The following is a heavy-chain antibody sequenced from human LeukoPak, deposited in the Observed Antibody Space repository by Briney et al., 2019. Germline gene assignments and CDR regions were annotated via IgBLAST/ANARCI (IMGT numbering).Heavy chain of an antibody. CDR3: ARDVLYPRSDAFDI. CDR2: IYYSGST. Sequence: SETLSLTCTVSGGAISNNYWSWIRQPPGKGLEWIGYIYYSGSTNYNPSLKSRVTISVDTSKNQFSLKLSSVNAADTAVYYCARDVLYPRSDAFDIWGQGTMVTVSS. D-gene: IGHD2-2*02. CDR1: GGAISNNY. V-gene: IGHV4-59*01. J-gene: IGHJ3*02.